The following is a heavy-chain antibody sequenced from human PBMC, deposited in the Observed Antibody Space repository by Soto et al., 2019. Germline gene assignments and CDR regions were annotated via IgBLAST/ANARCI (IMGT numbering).Heavy chain of an antibody. CDR3: ARQSPGYYYGWFHP. D-gene: IGHD3-22*01. Sequence: QLQLQESGPGLVKPSETLSLTCTVSGDSISDSTYYWAWIRQPPGKGLEWIGSIFYCGGTFYNPFLKRGATISGDTSKSQFSLRLSSVTAADMAVYFCARQSPGYYYGWFHPWGQGTLVTVSS. J-gene: IGHJ5*02. CDR2: IFYCGGT. CDR1: GDSISDSTYY. V-gene: IGHV4-39*01.